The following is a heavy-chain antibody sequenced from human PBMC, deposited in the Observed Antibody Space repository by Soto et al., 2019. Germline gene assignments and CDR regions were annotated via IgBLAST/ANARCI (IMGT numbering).Heavy chain of an antibody. V-gene: IGHV4-30-4*07. CDR1: GGSISSGGYF. CDR3: ARGVNYYDSSGSSWFEP. D-gene: IGHD3-22*01. Sequence: PSETLSLTCAVSGGSISSGGYFWSWIRQPPGKGLEWIGYIYYSGSTYYNPSLKSRVTISVDTSKNQFSLKLNSVTAADTAVYYCARGVNYYDSSGSSWFEPWGQGALVTVSS. J-gene: IGHJ5*02. CDR2: IYYSGST.